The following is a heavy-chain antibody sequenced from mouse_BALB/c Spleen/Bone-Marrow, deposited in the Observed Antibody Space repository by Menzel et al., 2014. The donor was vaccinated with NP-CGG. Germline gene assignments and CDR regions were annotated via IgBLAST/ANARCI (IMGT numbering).Heavy chain of an antibody. CDR2: ISSGSST. V-gene: IGHV5-6-5*01. Sequence: DVMLVESGGGLVKPGGSLKLSCAASGFTFSSYAMSWVRQTPEKRLEWVASISSGSSTYYPDSVKGRFTISRDNARNILCLQMNSLRSEDTAMYYCARGRTRGYTMDYWGQGTSVTVSS. J-gene: IGHJ4*01. CDR1: GFTFSSYA. CDR3: ARGRTRGYTMDY.